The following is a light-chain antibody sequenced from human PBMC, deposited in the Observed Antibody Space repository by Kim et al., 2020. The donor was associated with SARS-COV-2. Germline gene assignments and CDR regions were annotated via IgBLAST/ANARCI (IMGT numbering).Light chain of an antibody. J-gene: IGLJ1*01. V-gene: IGLV2-11*01. CDR3: CSYAGSFTYV. CDR2: DVS. Sequence: QSALTQPRSVSGSPGQSVTISCTGTSGDVGNFNYVSWYQQHPGKAPKLMISDVSKRPSGVPDRFSASKSGNTASLTISGLQAEDEADYYCCSYAGSFTYVFGTGTKVTVL. CDR1: SGDVGNFNY.